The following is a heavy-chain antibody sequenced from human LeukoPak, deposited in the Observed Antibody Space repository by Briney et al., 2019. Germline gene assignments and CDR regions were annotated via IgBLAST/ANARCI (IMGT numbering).Heavy chain of an antibody. CDR3: ARLYGSGSYCFDY. CDR2: IYYSGST. Sequence: SETLSLTCTVSGGSISSYYWSWIRQPTGKGLEWIGYIYYSGSTNYNPSLKSRVTISVDTSKNQFSLKLSSVTAADTAVYYCARLYGSGSYCFDYWGQGTLVTVSS. V-gene: IGHV4-59*01. CDR1: GGSISSYY. J-gene: IGHJ4*02. D-gene: IGHD3-10*01.